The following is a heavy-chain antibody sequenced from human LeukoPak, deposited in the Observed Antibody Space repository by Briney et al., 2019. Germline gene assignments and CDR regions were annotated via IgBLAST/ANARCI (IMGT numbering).Heavy chain of an antibody. Sequence: GGSLRLSCAASGFTFDDYAMHWVRQAPGKGLEWVSRSSTEGSRTSYADSVKGRFTISRDNAKNTLYLQMNSLRAEDTAVYYCAREDTAMADAFDIWGQGTMVTVSS. CDR3: AREDTAMADAFDI. V-gene: IGHV3-74*01. D-gene: IGHD5-18*01. J-gene: IGHJ3*02. CDR2: SSTEGSRT. CDR1: GFTFDDYA.